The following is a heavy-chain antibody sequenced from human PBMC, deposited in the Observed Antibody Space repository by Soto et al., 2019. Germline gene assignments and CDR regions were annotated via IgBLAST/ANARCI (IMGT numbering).Heavy chain of an antibody. J-gene: IGHJ6*02. D-gene: IGHD6-13*01. Sequence: SQTLSLTCAISGDSVSSNSAAWNWIRQSPSRGLEWLGRTYYRSKWYNDYAVSVKSRITINPDTSKNQFSLQLNSVTPEDTAVYYCARASSSGPRPFYYYYGMEVWGQGTTVTVSS. CDR2: TYYRSKWYN. CDR1: GDSVSSNSAA. V-gene: IGHV6-1*01. CDR3: ARASSSGPRPFYYYYGMEV.